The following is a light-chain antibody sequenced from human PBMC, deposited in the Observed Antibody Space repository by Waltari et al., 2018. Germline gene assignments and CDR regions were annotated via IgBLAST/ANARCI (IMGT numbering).Light chain of an antibody. CDR3: SSYTSTSTWV. V-gene: IGLV2-14*03. Sequence: QSALTQPAPVSGSPGQSITISCTGTNSDVGGYYYVSWYQHHPGKAPKLFIYDVTKRPSGVSNRFSGSKSGNTASLTISGLQAEDEADYYCSSYTSTSTWVFGGGTKLTVL. CDR2: DVT. CDR1: NSDVGGYYY. J-gene: IGLJ3*02.